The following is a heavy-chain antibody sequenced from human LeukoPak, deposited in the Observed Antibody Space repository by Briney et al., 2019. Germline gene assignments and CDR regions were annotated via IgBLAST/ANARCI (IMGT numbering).Heavy chain of an antibody. CDR2: IYYSGST. CDR1: GGSISSSSYY. V-gene: IGHV4-39*07. CDR3: ARMGSAAAGSDWFDP. Sequence: SETLSLTCTVSGGSISSSSYYWGWIRQPPGKGLEWIGSIYYSGSTYYNPSLKSRVTISVDTPKNQFSLKLSSVTAADTAVYYCARMGSAAAGSDWFDPWGQGTLVTVSS. J-gene: IGHJ5*02. D-gene: IGHD6-13*01.